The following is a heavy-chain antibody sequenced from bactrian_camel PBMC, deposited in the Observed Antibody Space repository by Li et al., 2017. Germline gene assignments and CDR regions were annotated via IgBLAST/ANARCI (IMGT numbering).Heavy chain of an antibody. J-gene: IGHJ4*01. Sequence: VQLVESGGGSVQAGGSLRLSCAASGRPHISDCIGWFKDGEAVAGIWNGGGHRYLAESVKGRFSISRDNDKNTVYLQMNSLKPEDTAIYYCAADLGGDRRCMACIASRACDWGQGTQVTVS. CDR1: GRPHISDC. CDR3: AADLGGDRRCMACIASRACD. D-gene: IGHD1*01. CDR2: IWNGGGHR. V-gene: IGHV3-3*01.